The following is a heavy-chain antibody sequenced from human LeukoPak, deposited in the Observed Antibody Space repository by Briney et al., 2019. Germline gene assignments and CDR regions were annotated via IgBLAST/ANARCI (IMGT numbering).Heavy chain of an antibody. CDR2: INGGSYTI. Sequence: GGSLRLSCAASGFTFSSSAMHWVRQAPGKGQEWVSYINGGSYTIYYADSVKGRFTISRDNAKNSLSLQMNSLRDEDTAVYYCARELGYYGSGSYSPSYYYYGMDVWGQGTTVTVSS. V-gene: IGHV3-48*02. CDR1: GFTFSSSA. J-gene: IGHJ6*02. D-gene: IGHD3-10*01. CDR3: ARELGYYGSGSYSPSYYYYGMDV.